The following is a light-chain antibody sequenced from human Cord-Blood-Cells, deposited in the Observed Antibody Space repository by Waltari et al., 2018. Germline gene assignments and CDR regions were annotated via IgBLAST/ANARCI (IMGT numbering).Light chain of an antibody. CDR2: RNN. Sequence: QSVLTQPPSASGNSGQRVTISCSGSSSNIGSNYVYWYQQLPGTAPKLLIYRNNQRPAGVPDRFAGSKSGTSASLAISGLLSEDEADYYCAAWDDSLSGRVFGGGTKLTVL. CDR3: AAWDDSLSGRV. CDR1: SSNIGSNY. V-gene: IGLV1-47*01. J-gene: IGLJ3*02.